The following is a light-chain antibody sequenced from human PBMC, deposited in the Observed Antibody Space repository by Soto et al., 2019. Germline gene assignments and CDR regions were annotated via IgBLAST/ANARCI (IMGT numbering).Light chain of an antibody. CDR3: QKYDIAPYT. J-gene: IGKJ2*01. CDR1: QDISNY. CDR2: AAS. Sequence: DIQMTQSPSSLSASVGDRVTITCRASQDISNYLAWYQQKSGRLPKLLIYAASILQAGVPSRFSGSASGTDFTLTISSLQPEDVATYYCQKYDIAPYTFGQGTKVDNK. V-gene: IGKV1-27*01.